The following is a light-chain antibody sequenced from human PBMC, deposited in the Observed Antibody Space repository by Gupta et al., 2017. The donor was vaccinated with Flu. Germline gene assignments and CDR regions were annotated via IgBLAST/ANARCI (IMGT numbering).Light chain of an antibody. V-gene: IGKV3-15*01. Sequence: EIVMTQSPATLSVSPGERATLSCRASQSVSSNLAWYQQKPGQAPRLLIYGAPTRATGIPARFSGSGYGTEFTLTISSRQSEDFAVYYCQQYNNWPPWTFGQGTKVEIK. CDR1: QSVSSN. J-gene: IGKJ1*01. CDR2: GAP. CDR3: QQYNNWPPWT.